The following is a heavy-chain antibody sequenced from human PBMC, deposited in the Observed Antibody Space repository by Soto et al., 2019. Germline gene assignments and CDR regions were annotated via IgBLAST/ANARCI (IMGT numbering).Heavy chain of an antibody. J-gene: IGHJ6*03. CDR1: GFTFSSYW. CDR2: INSDGSST. D-gene: IGHD2-2*01. CDR3: ARLIVVVRAAFYCYYYYMDV. Sequence: PGGSLRLSCAASGFTFSSYWMHWVRQAPGKGLVWVSRINSDGSSTSYADSVKGRFTISRDNAKNTLYLQMNSLRAEDTAVYYCARLIVVVRAAFYCYYYYMDVWGKGTTVTVSS. V-gene: IGHV3-74*01.